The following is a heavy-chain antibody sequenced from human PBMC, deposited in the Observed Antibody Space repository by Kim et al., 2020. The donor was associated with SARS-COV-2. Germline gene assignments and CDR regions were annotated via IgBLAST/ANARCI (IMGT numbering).Heavy chain of an antibody. Sequence: GGSLRLSCAASGFTFSSYSMNWVRQAPGKGLEWVSSISRSSSDIYYADSVKGRFTISRDNAKNSLYLQMNSLRAEDTAVYYCARDEEREDTAMVRWFDPWVQGTLVTVSS. V-gene: IGHV3-21*01. J-gene: IGHJ5*02. D-gene: IGHD5-18*01. CDR3: ARDEEREDTAMVRWFDP. CDR2: ISRSSSDI. CDR1: GFTFSSYS.